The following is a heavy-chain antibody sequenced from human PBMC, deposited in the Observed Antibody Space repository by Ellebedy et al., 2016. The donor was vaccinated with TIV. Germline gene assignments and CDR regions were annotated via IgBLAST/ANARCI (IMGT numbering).Heavy chain of an antibody. V-gene: IGHV5-51*01. J-gene: IGHJ5*02. CDR1: GYNFTNYW. CDR3: ARTALTGTTVRWFAP. CDR2: IFPGDSDT. D-gene: IGHD1-7*01. Sequence: GESLKISCKGSGYNFTNYWIGWVRQKPGKGLEWMGIIFPGDSDTRYSPSFQGQVTISADKSISTAYLQWSSLKASDTAMYYCARTALTGTTVRWFAPWGQGTLVTVSS.